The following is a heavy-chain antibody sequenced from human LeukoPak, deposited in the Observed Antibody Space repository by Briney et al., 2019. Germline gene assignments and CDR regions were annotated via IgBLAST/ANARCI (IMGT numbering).Heavy chain of an antibody. Sequence: GGSLRLSCAASGFAFSTYAMHWVRRAPGKGLEYVSAISNNGDGTYYANSVKGRFTISRDNSKNTLYLQMGSLRAEDMAVYYCARISSGSYSDCWGQGTLVTVSS. CDR1: GFAFSTYA. CDR2: ISNNGDGT. J-gene: IGHJ4*02. CDR3: ARISSGSYSDC. V-gene: IGHV3-64*01. D-gene: IGHD1-26*01.